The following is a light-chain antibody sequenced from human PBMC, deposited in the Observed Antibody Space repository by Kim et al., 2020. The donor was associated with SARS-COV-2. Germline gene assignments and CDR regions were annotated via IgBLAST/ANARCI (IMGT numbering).Light chain of an antibody. CDR2: GAS. CDR3: QNYVNSLYT. J-gene: IGKJ2*01. V-gene: IGKV3-20*01. Sequence: EIVLTQSPGTLSLSPGERATLSCRASQSITGSHLAWYQQKPGQALRLVIYGASGRATGIPDRFSGRGSGTDFTLTISRLEPEDFAVYYCQNYVNSLYTYGQGTKLEF. CDR1: QSITGSH.